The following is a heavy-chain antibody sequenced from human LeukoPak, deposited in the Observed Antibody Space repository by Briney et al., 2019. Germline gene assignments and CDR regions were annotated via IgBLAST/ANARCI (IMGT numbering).Heavy chain of an antibody. Sequence: SGTLSFTCAVSGGSISSSNWWSWVRQPPGKGLEWIGEIYHSGSTNYNPSLKSRVTISVDKSKNQFSLKLSSVTAADTAVYYCARDGYYDILTGGRGGFDPWGQGTLVTVSS. V-gene: IGHV4-4*02. CDR1: GGSISSSNW. CDR3: ARDGYYDILTGGRGGFDP. J-gene: IGHJ5*02. CDR2: IYHSGST. D-gene: IGHD3-9*01.